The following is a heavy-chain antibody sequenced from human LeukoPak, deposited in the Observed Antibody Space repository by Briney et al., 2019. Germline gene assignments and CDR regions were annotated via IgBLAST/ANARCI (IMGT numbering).Heavy chain of an antibody. CDR2: ISAYNGNT. CDR1: GYTFTSYG. CDR3: ARGPWGSGSYYYYYYYMDV. D-gene: IGHD3-10*01. V-gene: IGHV1-18*01. J-gene: IGHJ6*03. Sequence: ASVKVSCKASGYTFTSYGISWVRQAPGQGLEWMGWISAYNGNTNYAQKLQGRVTMTTDTSTSTAYMELRSLRSDDTAVYYCARGPWGSGSYYYYYYYMDVWGKGTTVTISS.